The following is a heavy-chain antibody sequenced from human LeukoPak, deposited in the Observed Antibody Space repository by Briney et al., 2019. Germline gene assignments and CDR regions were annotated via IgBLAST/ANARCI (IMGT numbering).Heavy chain of an antibody. J-gene: IGHJ4*02. CDR2: ISDSGGST. Sequence: GGSLRLSCAASGFTFSSYAMSWVRQAPGKGLEWVSAISDSGGSTYYADSVKGRFTISRDNSKYTLYLHMTSLRVEDTAVYYCAKIEVIQYQPRYFFDYWGQGTLVTVSS. V-gene: IGHV3-23*01. CDR1: GFTFSSYA. D-gene: IGHD4-11*01. CDR3: AKIEVIQYQPRYFFDY.